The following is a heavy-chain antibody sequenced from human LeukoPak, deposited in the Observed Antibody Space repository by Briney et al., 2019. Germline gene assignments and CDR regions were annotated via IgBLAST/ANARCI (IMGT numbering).Heavy chain of an antibody. D-gene: IGHD5-24*01. CDR2: IYYSGTT. V-gene: IGHV4-59*08. Sequence: PSETLSLTCTVSGGSISSYSWSWIRKPPGEGLGWIGNIYYSGTTNYNPSLKSRVTISVDTSRSQFSLNLSPVTAADTAVYYCARHNDYNLDYWGQGALVTVSS. CDR1: GGSISSYS. J-gene: IGHJ4*02. CDR3: ARHNDYNLDY.